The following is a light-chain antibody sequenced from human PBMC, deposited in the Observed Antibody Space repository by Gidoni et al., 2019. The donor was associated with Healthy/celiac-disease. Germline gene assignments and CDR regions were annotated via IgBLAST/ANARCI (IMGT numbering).Light chain of an antibody. CDR2: DVS. CDR3: CSYAGSYTVV. V-gene: IGLV2-11*01. CDR1: SCDVGCYTY. J-gene: IGLJ2*01. Sequence: QSALTQPRSVSGSPGQSVTISCTGTSCDVGCYTYVSWYQQHPGKAPKLMIYDVSKRPSGVPDRFSDSKSGNTASLTISGLQAEDEADYYCCSYAGSYTVVFGGGTKLTVL.